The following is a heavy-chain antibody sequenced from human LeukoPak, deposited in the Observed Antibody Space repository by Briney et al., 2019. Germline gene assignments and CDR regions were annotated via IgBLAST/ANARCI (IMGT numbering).Heavy chain of an antibody. D-gene: IGHD6-19*01. CDR2: IDSDGSNT. Sequence: GGSLRLSCAASGFTFSGYWMHCVRQAPGKGLVWVSHIDSDGSNTNTADSVKGRFTISRDNAKNTLYLQMNSLRAEDTAVYYCARALRLAVNFDYWGQGTLVTVSS. J-gene: IGHJ4*02. V-gene: IGHV3-74*01. CDR1: GFTFSGYW. CDR3: ARALRLAVNFDY.